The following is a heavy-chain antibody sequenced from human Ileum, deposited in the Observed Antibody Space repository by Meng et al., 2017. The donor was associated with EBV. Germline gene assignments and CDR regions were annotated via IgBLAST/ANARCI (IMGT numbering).Heavy chain of an antibody. V-gene: IGHV1-3*04. CDR3: ASRPGIAVAGFDY. Sequence: VQLVQSGAEMKKPGATGEVSCKASGYTFTSYAMNWVRQAPGQRLEWMGWINTGNGETKYSQKFQGRVTLTRDTSASTAYMELSSLRSEDTAVYYCASRPGIAVAGFDYWGQGTLVTVSS. CDR2: INTGNGET. CDR1: GYTFTSYA. D-gene: IGHD6-19*01. J-gene: IGHJ4*02.